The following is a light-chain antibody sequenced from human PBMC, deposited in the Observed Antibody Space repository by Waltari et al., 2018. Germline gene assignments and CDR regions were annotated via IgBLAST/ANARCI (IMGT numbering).Light chain of an antibody. V-gene: IGKV3-11*01. CDR2: DSS. Sequence: EIVLTQSPATLSLSPGLRATLSCRASQSVSIYLAWYQQRPGQAPRLLTYDSSKRATDIPARFSGSGSGTDFTLTISSLEPEDFAVYYCQQRSKWPTTFGGGTKVEIK. CDR3: QQRSKWPTT. J-gene: IGKJ4*01. CDR1: QSVSIY.